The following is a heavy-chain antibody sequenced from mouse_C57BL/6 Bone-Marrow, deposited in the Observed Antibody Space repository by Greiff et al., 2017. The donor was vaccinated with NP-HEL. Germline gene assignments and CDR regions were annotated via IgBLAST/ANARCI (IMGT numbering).Heavy chain of an antibody. D-gene: IGHD2-1*01. V-gene: IGHV1-74*01. CDR1: GYTFTSYW. J-gene: IGHJ4*01. CDR3: AVLLSYYAMDY. CDR2: IHPSGSDT. Sequence: VQLQQPGAELVKPGASVKVSCKASGYTFTSYWMHWVKQRPGQGLEWIGRIHPSGSDTNYNQKFKGKATLTVNKSSRTAYMQLSSLTSEDSAVYYCAVLLSYYAMDYWGQGTSVTVSS.